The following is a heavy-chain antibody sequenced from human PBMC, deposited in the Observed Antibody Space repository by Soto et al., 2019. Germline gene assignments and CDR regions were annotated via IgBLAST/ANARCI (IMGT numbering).Heavy chain of an antibody. CDR3: ARMPGGDNDYGDYNRLYYYYYGMDV. CDR1: GYSFTSYW. Sequence: GESLKISCKGSGYSFTSYWIGWVRQMPGKGLEWMGIIYPGDSDTRYSPSFQGQVTISADKSISTAYLQWSSLRASDTAMYYCARMPGGDNDYGDYNRLYYYYYGMDVWGQETTVTVSS. J-gene: IGHJ6*02. CDR2: IYPGDSDT. V-gene: IGHV5-51*01. D-gene: IGHD4-17*01.